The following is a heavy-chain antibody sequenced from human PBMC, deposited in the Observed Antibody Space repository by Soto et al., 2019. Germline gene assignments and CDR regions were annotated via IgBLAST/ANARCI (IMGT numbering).Heavy chain of an antibody. CDR3: ARDPHEFWTSYWFDP. CDR1: GYTFNTYG. V-gene: IGHV1-18*01. D-gene: IGHD3-3*01. Sequence: ASVKVSCKTSGYTFNTYGINWARQAPGQGLELMGWISAYDGKTTYAEKFQGRVTLTTDTSTSTAYMELRSLRSDDTAIYYCARDPHEFWTSYWFDPWGQGTMVTVSS. J-gene: IGHJ5*01. CDR2: ISAYDGKT.